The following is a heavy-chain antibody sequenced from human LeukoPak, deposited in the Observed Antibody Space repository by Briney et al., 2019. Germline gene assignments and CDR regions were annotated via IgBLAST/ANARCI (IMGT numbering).Heavy chain of an antibody. J-gene: IGHJ3*02. Sequence: ASVKVSCKASGYTLTSYYMHWVRQAPGQGLEWMGIINPSGGSTSYAQKFQGGVTMTRDTSTSTVYMELSSLRSEDTAVYYCASSVKPRGAFDIWGQGTMVTVSS. CDR1: GYTLTSYY. CDR2: INPSGGST. V-gene: IGHV1-46*01. D-gene: IGHD5/OR15-5a*01. CDR3: ASSVKPRGAFDI.